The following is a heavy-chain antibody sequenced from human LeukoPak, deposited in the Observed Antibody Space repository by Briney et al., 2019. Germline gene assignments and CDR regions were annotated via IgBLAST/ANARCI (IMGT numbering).Heavy chain of an antibody. Sequence: PGESLKISCAASGFTFSSYAMHWVRQAPGKGLEYVSGISSNGGNANYAISVKGRFSISRDNSKNTLYLQMGSLRAEDMAVYYCAKGGPYSGSSVGDYWGQGTLVTVSS. CDR1: GFTFSSYA. CDR3: AKGGPYSGSSVGDY. D-gene: IGHD6-6*01. CDR2: ISSNGGNA. J-gene: IGHJ4*02. V-gene: IGHV3-64*01.